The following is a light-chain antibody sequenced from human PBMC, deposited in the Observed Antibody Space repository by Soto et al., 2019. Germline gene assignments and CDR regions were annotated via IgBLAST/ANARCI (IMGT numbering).Light chain of an antibody. V-gene: IGLV2-14*01. CDR2: EVN. Sequence: QSALTQPASVSGSPGQSITISCTGTSSDVGGYNYISWYQQHPGKVPKLLIYEVNNRPSGVSNRFYGPKSGNTASLTISGLQAEDEADYYCSSFTTSSSRIFGGGTQLTVL. CDR1: SSDVGGYNY. J-gene: IGLJ2*01. CDR3: SSFTTSSSRI.